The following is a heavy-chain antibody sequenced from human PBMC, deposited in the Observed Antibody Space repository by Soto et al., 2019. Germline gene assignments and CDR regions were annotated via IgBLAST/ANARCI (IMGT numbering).Heavy chain of an antibody. CDR2: YAPAKDET. CDR3: ATGDPLSAEVTGISFSF. Sequence: ASVKVSCKVTGYTLSELTLHWVRQAPGKGLEWLAGYAPAKDETLYAQTVKGRITVTEDTSAVTAYMELRGLTFDDSAVYYCATGDPLSAEVTGISFSFWGQGTRVTVSS. V-gene: IGHV1-24*01. J-gene: IGHJ4*02. D-gene: IGHD2-21*02. CDR1: GYTLSELT.